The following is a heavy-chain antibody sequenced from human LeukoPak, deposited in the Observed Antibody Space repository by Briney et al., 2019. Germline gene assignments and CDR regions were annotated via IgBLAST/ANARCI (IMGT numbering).Heavy chain of an antibody. V-gene: IGHV4-39*01. CDR1: GGSISSSSYY. Sequence: SETLSLTCTVSGGSISSSSYYWGWIRQPPGKGLEWIGSIYYSGSTYYNPSLKSRVTISVDTSKNQFSLKLSSVTAADTAVYYCASGKAEGYYDSSGYPYWGQGTLVTVSS. J-gene: IGHJ4*02. CDR2: IYYSGST. CDR3: ASGKAEGYYDSSGYPY. D-gene: IGHD3-22*01.